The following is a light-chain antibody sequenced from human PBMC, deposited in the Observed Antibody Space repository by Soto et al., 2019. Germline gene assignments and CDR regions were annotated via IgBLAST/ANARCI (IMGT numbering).Light chain of an antibody. Sequence: EIVLTQSPGTLSLSPGEGATLSCRASQSVTSSYSAWFQQKPGQAPRLLIYGASSRATGIPDRFSGSGSGTDFTLSISRLEPEDFAVYYCQQYGSSPPWTFGQGTKVEIK. CDR3: QQYGSSPPWT. J-gene: IGKJ1*01. CDR2: GAS. CDR1: QSVTSSY. V-gene: IGKV3-20*01.